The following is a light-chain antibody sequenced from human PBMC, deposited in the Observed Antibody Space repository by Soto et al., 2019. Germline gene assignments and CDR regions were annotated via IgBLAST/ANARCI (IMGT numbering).Light chain of an antibody. CDR2: GAS. J-gene: IGKJ4*01. Sequence: EIVLTQSPGTLSLSPEERATISCRASQSVSSSYLAWYQQKPGQAPRLLIYGASSRATGIPDRFSGSGSGTDFTLTISRLEPEDFAVYYCQQHGSSPLTFGGGTKVDIK. CDR1: QSVSSSY. CDR3: QQHGSSPLT. V-gene: IGKV3-20*01.